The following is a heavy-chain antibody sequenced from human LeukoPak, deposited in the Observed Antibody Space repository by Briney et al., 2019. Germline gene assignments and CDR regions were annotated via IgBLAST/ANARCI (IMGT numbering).Heavy chain of an antibody. D-gene: IGHD6-13*01. CDR2: VDPEDGET. CDR3: ATGIAAASSISDY. CDR1: GYTFTDYY. V-gene: IGHV1-69-2*01. Sequence: VKISCKVSGYTFTDYYMNWVQQAPGKGLEWIGLVDPEDGETIYAEKFQGRVTITADTSTDTAYMELSSLRSEDTAVYYCATGIAAASSISDYWGQGTLVTVSS. J-gene: IGHJ4*02.